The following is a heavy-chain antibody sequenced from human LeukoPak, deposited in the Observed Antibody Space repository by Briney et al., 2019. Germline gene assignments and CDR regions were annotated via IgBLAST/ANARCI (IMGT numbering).Heavy chain of an antibody. J-gene: IGHJ4*02. Sequence: PSETLSLTCSVCGGSISYYYWSWIRQPPGKGLEWIGYSHDSGESNYNPSLQSRVIISRDTSKNQFSLNLMSVTAADTAVYYCAASSHSGSYRAYWGQGTPVTVSS. D-gene: IGHD3-10*01. V-gene: IGHV4-59*08. CDR1: GGSISYYY. CDR2: SHDSGES. CDR3: AASSHSGSYRAY.